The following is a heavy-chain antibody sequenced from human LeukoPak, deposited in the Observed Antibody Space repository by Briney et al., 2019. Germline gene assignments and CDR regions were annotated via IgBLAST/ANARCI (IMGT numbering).Heavy chain of an antibody. D-gene: IGHD3-22*01. Sequence: PSETLSLTCTVSGGSISSYYWSWLRHPPGKGLEGSGDIYYSGSTNYNPSLKSRVTISLDTSNNQYSLKLSSVTAADTAVYYCARDNHDSSGYYPYYFDYWGQGTLVTVSS. CDR3: ARDNHDSSGYYPYYFDY. J-gene: IGHJ4*02. V-gene: IGHV4-59*13. CDR2: IYYSGST. CDR1: GGSISSYY.